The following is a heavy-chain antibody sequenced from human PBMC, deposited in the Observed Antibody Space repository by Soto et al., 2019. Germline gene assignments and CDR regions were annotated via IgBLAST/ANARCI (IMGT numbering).Heavy chain of an antibody. D-gene: IGHD3-10*01. J-gene: IGHJ3*02. CDR1: GLTLNSYS. CDR2: ISSSSSTI. CDR3: ARDQGITMVRGVIAAFDI. V-gene: IGHV3-48*01. Sequence: GGSMRLSCAASGLTLNSYSMNWVRQAPGKGLEWVSYISSSSSTIYYADSVKGRFTISRDNAKNSLYLQMNSLRAEDTAVYYCARDQGITMVRGVIAAFDIWGQGTMVTVSS.